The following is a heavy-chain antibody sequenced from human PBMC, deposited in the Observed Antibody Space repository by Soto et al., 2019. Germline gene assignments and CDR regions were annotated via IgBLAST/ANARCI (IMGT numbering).Heavy chain of an antibody. D-gene: IGHD6-6*01. CDR3: ARGGSSSGYYYYGMDV. CDR2: IYSGGST. Sequence: PGGSLRLSCAASGFTVSSNYMSWVRQAPGKGLEWVSVIYSGGSTYYADSVKGRFTISRDNSKNTLYLQMNSLRAEDTAVYYCARGGSSSGYYYYGMDVWGQGTTVTVSS. J-gene: IGHJ6*02. V-gene: IGHV3-53*01. CDR1: GFTVSSNY.